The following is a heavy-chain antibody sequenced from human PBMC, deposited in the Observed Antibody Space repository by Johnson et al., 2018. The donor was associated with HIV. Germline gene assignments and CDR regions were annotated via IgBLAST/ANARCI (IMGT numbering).Heavy chain of an antibody. D-gene: IGHD1-26*01. Sequence: MQLVESGGGLVQPGGSLRLSCAASGFTFSTYWMHWVRQPPGKGLVWVSRINTDGSATTYADSVKGRFTISRDNSKNTLYLQMNSLRAEDTAVYYCARDRGLWERNGAGAFDIWGQGTMVTVSS. CDR2: INTDGSAT. CDR1: GFTFSTYW. CDR3: ARDRGLWERNGAGAFDI. V-gene: IGHV3-74*01. J-gene: IGHJ3*02.